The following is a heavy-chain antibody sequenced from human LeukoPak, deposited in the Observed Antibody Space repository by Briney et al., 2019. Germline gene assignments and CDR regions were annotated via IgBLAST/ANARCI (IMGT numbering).Heavy chain of an antibody. CDR2: SSRSSNYK. D-gene: IGHD6-19*01. CDR1: GFRFSSHS. Sequence: GGSLRLSCAASGFRFSSHSMHWVRQAPGQGPQWFSSSSRSSNYKFLDELVKRRFTISRDNAKNSLYLQMNSLRAEDTAVYYCARGRSGWSHFDYWGQGTLVTVSS. V-gene: IGHV3-21*01. CDR3: ARGRSGWSHFDY. J-gene: IGHJ4*02.